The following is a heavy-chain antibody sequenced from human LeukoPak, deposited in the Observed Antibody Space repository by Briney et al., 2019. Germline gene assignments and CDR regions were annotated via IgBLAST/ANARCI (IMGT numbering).Heavy chain of an antibody. V-gene: IGHV4-59*12. CDR3: ARDMVRGFNWFDP. Sequence: SETLSLTCTVSGGSISSYYWSWIRQPPGKGLEWIGYIYYSGSTNYNPSLKSRVTISVDTSKNQFSLKLSSVTAADTAVYYCARDMVRGFNWFDPWGQGTLVTVSS. CDR2: IYYSGST. J-gene: IGHJ5*02. D-gene: IGHD3-10*01. CDR1: GGSISSYY.